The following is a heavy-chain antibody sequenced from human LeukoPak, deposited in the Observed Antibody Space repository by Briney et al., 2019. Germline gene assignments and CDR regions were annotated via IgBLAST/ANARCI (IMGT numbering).Heavy chain of an antibody. CDR3: ARHDRYFYDGSGHITLSFFDY. J-gene: IGHJ4*02. D-gene: IGHD3-22*01. CDR2: VYYGGST. V-gene: IGHV4-39*01. CDR1: RGSISTSNYL. Sequence: PSETLSLTCSVSRGSISTSNYLWAWIRQPPGKGLEWIGSVYYGGSTQYNPALQSRVTISIDTSKNQFSLNLNSVTAADTAVYYCARHDRYFYDGSGHITLSFFDYWGQGTLVTVSS.